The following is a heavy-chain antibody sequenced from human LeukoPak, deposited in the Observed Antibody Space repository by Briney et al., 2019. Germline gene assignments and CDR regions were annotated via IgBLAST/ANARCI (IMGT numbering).Heavy chain of an antibody. D-gene: IGHD6-13*01. Sequence: ASVKVSCKSSGYAFTIYDINWVRQATGQGLEWMGWMNPNSGNTGYAQKFQGRVTMTRNNSISTAYMELSSLRSEDTAVYYCARKQLVRSKKSNFDYWGQGTLVTVSS. CDR3: ARKQLVRSKKSNFDY. CDR1: GYAFTIYD. CDR2: MNPNSGNT. J-gene: IGHJ4*02. V-gene: IGHV1-8*01.